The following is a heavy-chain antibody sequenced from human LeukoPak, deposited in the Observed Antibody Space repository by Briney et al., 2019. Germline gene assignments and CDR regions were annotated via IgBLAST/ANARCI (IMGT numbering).Heavy chain of an antibody. CDR3: TTDTAPAAYYYYYMDV. CDR2: IKSKTDGGTT. J-gene: IGHJ6*03. Sequence: GGSLRLSCAASGFTLSNAWMSWFRQAPGKGLEWVGRIKSKTDGGTTDYAAPVKGRFTISRDDSKNTLYLQMNSLKTEDTAVYYCTTDTAPAAYYYYYMDVWGKGTTVTVSS. D-gene: IGHD2-2*01. V-gene: IGHV3-15*01. CDR1: GFTLSNAW.